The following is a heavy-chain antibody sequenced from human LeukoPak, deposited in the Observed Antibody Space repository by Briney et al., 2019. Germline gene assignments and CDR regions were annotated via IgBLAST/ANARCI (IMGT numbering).Heavy chain of an antibody. CDR3: AKDSFGDLLYLFDN. CDR1: GFTFSSYW. V-gene: IGHV3-74*01. Sequence: GGSLRLSCAASGFTFSSYWMHWVRQAPGKGLVWVSRINSDGSSTSYADSVKGRFTISRDNAKNTLYLQMSSLRAEDTAVYYCAKDSFGDLLYLFDNWGQGTLVTVSS. CDR2: INSDGSST. J-gene: IGHJ4*02. D-gene: IGHD3-10*01.